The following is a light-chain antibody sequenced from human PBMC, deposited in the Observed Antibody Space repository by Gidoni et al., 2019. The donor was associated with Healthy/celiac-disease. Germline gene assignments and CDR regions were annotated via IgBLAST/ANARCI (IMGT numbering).Light chain of an antibody. CDR2: QDT. CDR1: KFGNKY. Sequence: SYELTQPPSVSVSPGQTASITCTGDKFGNKYACWYQQKPGQYPVVVIYQDTKRPSIIPERFAGSNSGNTATLTISVTQTMDEADYYCQAWDSSTVLFGGGTKLTVL. CDR3: QAWDSSTVL. J-gene: IGLJ2*01. V-gene: IGLV3-1*01.